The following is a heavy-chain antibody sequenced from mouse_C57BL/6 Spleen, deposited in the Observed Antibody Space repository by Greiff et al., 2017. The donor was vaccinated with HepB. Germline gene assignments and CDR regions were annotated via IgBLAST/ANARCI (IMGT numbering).Heavy chain of an antibody. J-gene: IGHJ1*03. D-gene: IGHD2-5*01. CDR1: GYTFTDYN. V-gene: IGHV1-22*01. CDR2: INPNNGGT. Sequence: VQLQQSGPELVKPGASVKMSCKASGYTFTDYNMHWVKQSHGKSLEWIGYINPNNGGTSYNQKFKGKATLTVNKSSSTAYMELRSLTSEDSAVYYCARGAYSNYVWYFDVWGTGTTVTVSS. CDR3: ARGAYSNYVWYFDV.